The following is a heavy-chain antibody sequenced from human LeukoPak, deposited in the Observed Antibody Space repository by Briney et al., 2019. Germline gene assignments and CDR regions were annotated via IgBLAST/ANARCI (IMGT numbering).Heavy chain of an antibody. CDR1: GDSISSHSYF. D-gene: IGHD6-19*01. CDR3: AKTLPYSGGWRATFDF. J-gene: IGHJ4*02. V-gene: IGHV4-39*01. Sequence: SETLSLTCTVSGDSISSHSYFWGWTRQPPGKGLEWIGNIHYIGSTYYNPSLKSRVTISVDTSTNQFSLKLSSVTAADTAVYYCAKTLPYSGGWRATFDFWGQGTLVTVSS. CDR2: IHYIGST.